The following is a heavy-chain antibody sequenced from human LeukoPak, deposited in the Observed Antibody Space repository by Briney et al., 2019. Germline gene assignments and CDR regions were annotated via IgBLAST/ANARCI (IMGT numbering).Heavy chain of an antibody. CDR2: ISSSGSTI. Sequence: GGSLRLSCAAPGFTFSDYYMSWIRQAPGKGLEWVSYISSSGSTIYYADSVKGRFTISRDNAKNSLYLQMNSLRAEDTAVYYXXXXXXXXVRSRPQVPFDYWGQGTLVTVSS. CDR3: XXXXXXXVRSRPQVPFDY. CDR1: GFTFSDYY. V-gene: IGHV3-11*01. D-gene: IGHD4-17*01. J-gene: IGHJ4*02.